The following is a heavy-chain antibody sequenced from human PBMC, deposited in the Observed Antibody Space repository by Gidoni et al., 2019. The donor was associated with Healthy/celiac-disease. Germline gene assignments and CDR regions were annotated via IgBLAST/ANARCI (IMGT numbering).Heavy chain of an antibody. Sequence: QVQLVESGGGVVQPGRSLRLPCAASGFTFSRYAMHWVRQAPGKGLEWVAVISYDGSNKYYADSVKGRFTISRDNSKNTLYLQMNSLRAEDTAVYYCARGQDIVVVPAAIGDWFDPWGQGTLVTVSS. V-gene: IGHV3-30-3*01. CDR1: GFTFSRYA. CDR2: ISYDGSNK. CDR3: ARGQDIVVVPAAIGDWFDP. D-gene: IGHD2-2*02. J-gene: IGHJ5*02.